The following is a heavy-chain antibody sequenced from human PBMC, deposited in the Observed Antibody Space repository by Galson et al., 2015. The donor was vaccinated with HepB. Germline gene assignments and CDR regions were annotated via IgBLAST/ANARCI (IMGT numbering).Heavy chain of an antibody. CDR2: ISGSGGST. Sequence: SLRLSCAASGFTFSSYAMSWVRQAPGKGLEWVSAISGSGGSTYYADSVKGRFTISRDNSKNTLYLQMNSLRAEDTAVYYCAKDQQGYSYGVTPAGGVFDYWGQGTLVTVSS. D-gene: IGHD5-18*01. CDR1: GFTFSSYA. V-gene: IGHV3-23*01. CDR3: AKDQQGYSYGVTPAGGVFDY. J-gene: IGHJ4*02.